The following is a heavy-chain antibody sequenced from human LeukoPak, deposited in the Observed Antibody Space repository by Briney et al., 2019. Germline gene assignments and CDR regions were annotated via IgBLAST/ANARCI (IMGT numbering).Heavy chain of an antibody. CDR3: ARVYYDILTGYYIQKYNWFDP. J-gene: IGHJ5*02. CDR1: GGSFSGYY. D-gene: IGHD3-9*01. V-gene: IGHV4-34*01. CDR2: INHSGST. Sequence: SETPSLTCAVYGGSFSGYYWSWIRQPPGKGLEWIGEINHSGSTNYNPSLKSRVTISVDTSKNQFSLKLSSVTAADTAVYYCARVYYDILTGYYIQKYNWFDPWGQGTLVTVSS.